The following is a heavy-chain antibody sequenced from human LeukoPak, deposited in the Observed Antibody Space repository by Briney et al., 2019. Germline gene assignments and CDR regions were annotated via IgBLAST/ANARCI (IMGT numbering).Heavy chain of an antibody. V-gene: IGHV4-30-4*01. CDR1: GGSISSGDYY. CDR2: IYYSGST. J-gene: IGHJ5*02. D-gene: IGHD6-19*01. CDR3: ARSLSSGWYGVLSLSFDP. Sequence: PSQTLSLTCTVSGGSISSGDYYWSWIRQPPGKGLEWIGYIYYSGSTYYNPSLKSRVTISVDTSKNQFSLKLSSVTAADTAVYYCARSLSSGWYGVLSLSFDPWGQGTLVTVSS.